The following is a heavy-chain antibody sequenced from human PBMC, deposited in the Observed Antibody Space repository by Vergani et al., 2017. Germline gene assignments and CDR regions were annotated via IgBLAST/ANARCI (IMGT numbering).Heavy chain of an antibody. D-gene: IGHD2-2*01. CDR3: ANGVQPYYYYYYGMDV. Sequence: QVQLVESGGGVVQPGRSLRLSCAASGFTFSSYGMHWVRQAPGKGLEWAAVISYDGSNKYYADSVKGRFTISRDNSKNTLYLQMNSLRAEDTAVYYWANGVQPYYYYYYGMDVWGQGTTVTVS. V-gene: IGHV3-30*18. CDR1: GFTFSSYG. CDR2: ISYDGSNK. J-gene: IGHJ6*02.